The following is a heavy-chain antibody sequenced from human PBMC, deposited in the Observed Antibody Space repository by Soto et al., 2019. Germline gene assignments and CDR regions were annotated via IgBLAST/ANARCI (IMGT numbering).Heavy chain of an antibody. CDR1: GGTFSSYA. V-gene: IGHV1-69*13. CDR3: ARARAQYGDFDY. J-gene: IGHJ4*02. Sequence: GASVKVSCKASGGTFSSYAISWVRQAPGQGLEWMGGIIPIFGTANYAQKFQGRVTITADESTSTAYMELSSLRSEDTAVYYCARARAQYGDFDYWGQGTLVTVSS. CDR2: IIPIFGTA. D-gene: IGHD4-17*01.